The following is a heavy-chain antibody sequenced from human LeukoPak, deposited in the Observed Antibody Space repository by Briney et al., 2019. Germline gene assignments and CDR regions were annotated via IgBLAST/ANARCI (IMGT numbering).Heavy chain of an antibody. CDR1: GFTFNNYA. J-gene: IGHJ4*02. D-gene: IGHD6-19*01. CDR2: ISGSGGGT. CDR3: AKPLDNSGWYRYYFDY. V-gene: IGHV3-23*01. Sequence: PGGSLRLSCAASGFTFNNYAMNWVRQAPGKGLEWVSAISGSGGGTYYADSVKGRFTISRDNSKNTLYLQMNSLRAEDTAVYYCAKPLDNSGWYRYYFDYWGQGTLVTVSS.